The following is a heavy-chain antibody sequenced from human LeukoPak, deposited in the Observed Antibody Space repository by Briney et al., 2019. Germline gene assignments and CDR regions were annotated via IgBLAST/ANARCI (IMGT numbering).Heavy chain of an antibody. J-gene: IGHJ4*02. CDR2: IRYDGSNK. CDR3: ARDLGAAADYRGVY. V-gene: IGHV3-30*02. CDR1: GFTFSSYG. Sequence: GGSLRLSCAASGFTFSSYGMHWVRQAPGKGLEWVAFIRYDGSNKYYADSVKGRFTISRDNSKNTLYLQMNRLRAEDTAVYYCARDLGAAADYRGVYWGQGTLVTVSS. D-gene: IGHD6-13*01.